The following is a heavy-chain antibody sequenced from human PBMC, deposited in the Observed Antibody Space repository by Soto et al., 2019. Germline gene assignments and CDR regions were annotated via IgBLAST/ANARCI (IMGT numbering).Heavy chain of an antibody. J-gene: IGHJ4*02. V-gene: IGHV1-2*04. CDR1: GYTFTGYY. CDR2: INPNSGGT. CDR3: ARDQTMIVVVPFDY. Sequence: GASVKVSCKASGYTFTGYYMHWVRQAPGQGLEWMGWINPNSGGTNYAQKFQGWVTMTRDTSASTAYMELSSLRSEDTAVYYCARDQTMIVVVPFDYWGQGTLVTVSS. D-gene: IGHD3-22*01.